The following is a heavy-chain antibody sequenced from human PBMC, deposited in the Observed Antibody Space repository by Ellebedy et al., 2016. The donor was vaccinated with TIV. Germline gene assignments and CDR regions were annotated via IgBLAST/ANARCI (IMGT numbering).Heavy chain of an antibody. V-gene: IGHV3-23*01. CDR3: AKEVGAMPS. J-gene: IGHJ5*02. CDR1: GFTFSIYW. Sequence: GESLKISCAASGFTFSIYWMSWVRQAPGKGLEWVSGISDNGDNTYYADSVKGRFTISRDNSKNTLYLQMKSLRAEDTALYYCAKEVGAMPSWGQGTLVTVSS. D-gene: IGHD1-26*01. CDR2: ISDNGDNT.